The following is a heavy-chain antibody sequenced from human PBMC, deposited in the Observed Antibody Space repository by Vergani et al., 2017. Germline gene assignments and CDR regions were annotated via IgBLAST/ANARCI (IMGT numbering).Heavy chain of an antibody. CDR2: INHSGST. Sequence: QVQLQQWGAGLLKPSETLSLTCAVYGGSFSGYYWSWIRQPPGKGLEWIGEINHSGSTNYNPSLKSRVTISVDTSKNQFSLKLSFVTAADTAVYSCARDSAWVPIHRNPMDVWGQGTTVTVSS. D-gene: IGHD3-10*01. V-gene: IGHV4-34*01. J-gene: IGHJ6*02. CDR3: ARDSAWVPIHRNPMDV. CDR1: GGSFSGYY.